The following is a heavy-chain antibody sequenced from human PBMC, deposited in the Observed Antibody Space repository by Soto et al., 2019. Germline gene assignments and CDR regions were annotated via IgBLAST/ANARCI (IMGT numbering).Heavy chain of an antibody. Sequence: PGGSLRLSCAASGFTFNIYWMHWVRQAPGKGLVWVSRINSDASSTNYADSVKGRFTISRDNAKNTLYLQMNSLRVEDTAVYYCARGVRSESYPYYYYAMDVWGQGTTVTVSS. V-gene: IGHV3-74*01. CDR1: GFTFNIYW. J-gene: IGHJ6*02. CDR3: ARGVRSESYPYYYYAMDV. D-gene: IGHD1-26*01. CDR2: INSDASST.